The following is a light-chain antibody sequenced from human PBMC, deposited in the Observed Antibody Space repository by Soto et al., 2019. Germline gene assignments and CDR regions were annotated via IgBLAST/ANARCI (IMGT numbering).Light chain of an antibody. Sequence: EIASTQSPGTLSLSPGERATLSCRASQNVDSNYLAWYQQRPGQAPRIIIFGASGRATGIPDRFSGSGSGTDFTLTISRLEPEDFAVYYCQQYGSLSWTFGQGTKVDIK. CDR1: QNVDSNY. CDR3: QQYGSLSWT. CDR2: GAS. V-gene: IGKV3-20*01. J-gene: IGKJ1*01.